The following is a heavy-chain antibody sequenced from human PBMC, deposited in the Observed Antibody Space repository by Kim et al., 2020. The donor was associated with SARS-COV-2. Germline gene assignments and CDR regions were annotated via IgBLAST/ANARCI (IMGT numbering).Heavy chain of an antibody. D-gene: IGHD6-13*01. J-gene: IGHJ5*02. Sequence: GGSLRLSCAASGFDVSNKFISWVRQAPGKGLEWVSIIYSGGTPFYADSVKGRFTISRDNSENRVYLQMNNLRVEDTVVYFCGRQDAGAAALDPWGLGTLVTVSS. CDR3: GRQDAGAAALDP. CDR2: IYSGGTP. V-gene: IGHV3-53*01. CDR1: GFDVSNKF.